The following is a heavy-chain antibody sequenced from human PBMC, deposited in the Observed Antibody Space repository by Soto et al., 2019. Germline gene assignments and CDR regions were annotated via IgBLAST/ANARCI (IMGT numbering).Heavy chain of an antibody. CDR3: ARDLSLLWSPRGGWFDP. Sequence: GGSLRLSCTASGFTFNDYYMSWVRQAPGKGLEYISAISGSDCSTYYADSVKGRFTISRDNSKNTLYLQMNSLRAEDTAVYYCARDLSLLWSPRGGWFDPWGQGTLVTVSS. CDR1: GFTFNDYY. J-gene: IGHJ5*02. CDR2: ISGSDCST. V-gene: IGHV3-23*01. D-gene: IGHD3-10*01.